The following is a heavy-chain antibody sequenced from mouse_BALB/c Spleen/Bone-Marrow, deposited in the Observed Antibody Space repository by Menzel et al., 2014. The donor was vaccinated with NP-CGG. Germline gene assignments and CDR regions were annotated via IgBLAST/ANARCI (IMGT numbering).Heavy chain of an antibody. CDR2: IVPSSAYS. J-gene: IGHJ2*01. CDR3: AREGSYDGCSGHFDF. CDR1: GYSFTSFT. Sequence: QVHVKQSGAELARPGASVRMSCKASGYSFTSFTMHWLKQRPGQGLEWIAYIVPSSAYSNYNQKFKDKATLTADRPSSTAYMQLSSLTSEDSAVYYCAREGSYDGCSGHFDFWGPGTTLTVSS. D-gene: IGHD2-3*01. V-gene: IGHV1-4*01.